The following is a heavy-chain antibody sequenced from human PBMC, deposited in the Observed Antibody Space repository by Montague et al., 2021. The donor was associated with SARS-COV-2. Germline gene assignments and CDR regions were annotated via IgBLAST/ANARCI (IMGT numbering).Heavy chain of an antibody. CDR3: ARDITLGMDV. J-gene: IGHJ6*02. V-gene: IGHV4-38-2*02. Sequence: SETLSLTCIVSGYSISSGYYWGWVRQTPGKGLEWFGFIEYSGSTYYNPSLKTRVTMSLDTSKNQFSLKLTSVTAADTALYYCARDITLGMDVWGRGTTVTVSS. CDR1: GYSISSGYY. CDR2: IEYSGST.